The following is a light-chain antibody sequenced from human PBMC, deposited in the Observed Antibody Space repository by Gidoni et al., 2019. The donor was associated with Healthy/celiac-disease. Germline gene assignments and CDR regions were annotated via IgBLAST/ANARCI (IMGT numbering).Light chain of an antibody. J-gene: IGKJ2*01. CDR2: GAS. CDR3: QQYGSSPRT. Sequence: EIVLTQSPGTLSLSPGERATLSCRASQSVSISYLAWYQQKPGQAPRLRIYGASSRATGIPDRFIGSGSGTDFTLTISRLEPEDFAVYYCQQYGSSPRTFGQGTKLEIK. CDR1: QSVSISY. V-gene: IGKV3-20*01.